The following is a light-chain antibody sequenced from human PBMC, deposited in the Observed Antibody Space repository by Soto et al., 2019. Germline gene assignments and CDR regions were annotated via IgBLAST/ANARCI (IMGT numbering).Light chain of an antibody. CDR1: ESISSF. V-gene: IGKV1-39*01. CDR3: QQSYSARWS. CDR2: GAS. Sequence: DIQMTQSPSTLSASVGDRVTITCRASESISSFLIWYQQTPGKAPKVLIYGASSLQTVVPSRFSGSGSGTDFTLTIASLQPEDFAIYDCQQSYSARWSFGQGTKVEIK. J-gene: IGKJ1*01.